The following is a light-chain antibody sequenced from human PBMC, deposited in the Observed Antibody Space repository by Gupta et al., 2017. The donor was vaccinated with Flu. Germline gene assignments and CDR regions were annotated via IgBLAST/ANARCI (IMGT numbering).Light chain of an antibody. Sequence: SSLSASVGDRVTITCRASQSISSYLNWYQQKPGKAPKLLIYAASSWQSGVPSRFSGSGSGTDFTLTISSRQPEDFATYYCQQSYSTPPLTFGGGTKVEIK. V-gene: IGKV1-39*01. J-gene: IGKJ4*01. CDR3: QQSYSTPPLT. CDR1: QSISSY. CDR2: AAS.